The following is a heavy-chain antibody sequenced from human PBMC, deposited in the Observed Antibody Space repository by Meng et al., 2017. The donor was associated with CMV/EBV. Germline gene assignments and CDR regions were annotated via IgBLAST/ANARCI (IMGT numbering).Heavy chain of an antibody. CDR2: MRNRAHGYTT. V-gene: IGHV3-72*01. J-gene: IGHJ4*02. CDR3: ARDSHNYYFDY. D-gene: IGHD1-1*01. CDR1: GFTFQDRY. Sequence: SGFTFQDRYLAWFRQSPGKGLEWLCRMRNRAHGYTTEYAASVKGRFTISRDDSKASLYLQMSSLKTEDTATYYCARDSHNYYFDYWGQGTLVTVSS.